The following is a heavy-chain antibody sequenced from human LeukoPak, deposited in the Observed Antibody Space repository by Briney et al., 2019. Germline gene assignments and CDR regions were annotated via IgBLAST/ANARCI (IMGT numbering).Heavy chain of an antibody. Sequence: SETLSLTCSVSGASSSSYFWTWIRQPPGKGLEWIGYISSTGDTNYNPSLYSRVTISVDTSNNQFSLRLSSVTAADTAVYFCARGLQWFDPWGQGTLVTVSS. CDR1: GASSSSYF. CDR2: ISSTGDT. J-gene: IGHJ5*02. CDR3: ARGLQWFDP. V-gene: IGHV4-59*01. D-gene: IGHD5-24*01.